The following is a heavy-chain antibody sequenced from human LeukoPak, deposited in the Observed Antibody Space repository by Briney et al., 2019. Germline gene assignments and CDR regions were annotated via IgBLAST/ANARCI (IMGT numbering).Heavy chain of an antibody. J-gene: IGHJ4*02. CDR3: ARYRYSSSFDY. CDR2: IYYSGST. CDR1: GGSISSYY. Sequence: TSETLSLTCTVSGGSISSYYWSWIRQPPGKGLEWIGYIYYSGSTNYNPSLKGRVTISVDTSKNQFSLKLSSVTAADTAVYYCARYRYSSSFDYWGQGTLVTVSS. V-gene: IGHV4-59*01. D-gene: IGHD6-13*01.